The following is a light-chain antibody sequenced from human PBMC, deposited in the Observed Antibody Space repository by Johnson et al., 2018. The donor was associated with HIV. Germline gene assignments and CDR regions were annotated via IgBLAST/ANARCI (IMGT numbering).Light chain of an antibody. Sequence: QLVLTQPPSVSAAPGQKVTISCSGSSSNIGNNYVSWYQQLPGTAPKLLIYETNKRPSGIPDRFSGSKSGTSATLGITGLQTGDEADYYCGTWDSSLSAYVFRTGTKVTVL. CDR2: ETN. J-gene: IGLJ1*01. V-gene: IGLV1-51*02. CDR3: GTWDSSLSAYV. CDR1: SSNIGNNY.